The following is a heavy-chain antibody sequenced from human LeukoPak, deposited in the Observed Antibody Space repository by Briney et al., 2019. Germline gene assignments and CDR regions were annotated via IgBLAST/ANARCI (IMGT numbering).Heavy chain of an antibody. J-gene: IGHJ5*01. CDR1: GFTFSSFW. D-gene: IGHD2-15*01. CDR3: ARVYCSGGSCYKSNWFDS. CDR2: IKEDGSEK. V-gene: IGHV3-7*05. Sequence: PGGSLRLSCAASGFTFSSFWMSWVRQAPGKGLEWVANIKEDGSEKYYVDSAKGRFTISSDNAKNSLFLQMISLRAEDTAVYYCARVYCSGGSCYKSNWFDSWGQGTLVTVSS.